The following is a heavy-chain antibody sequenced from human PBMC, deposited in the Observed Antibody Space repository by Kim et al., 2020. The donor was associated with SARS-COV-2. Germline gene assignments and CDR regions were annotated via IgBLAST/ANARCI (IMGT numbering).Heavy chain of an antibody. V-gene: IGHV3-7*01. D-gene: IGHD3-10*01. J-gene: IGHJ4*02. CDR2: IKEDGSEK. CDR1: GFTFSSFW. Sequence: GGSLRLSCEASGFTFSSFWMSWVRQAPGKGLECVANIKEDGSEKNYVDSVKGRFTISRDNTKNSLYLQMNSLRAKDTAVYYCMKDFRGDWGQGILVTVS. CDR3: MKDFRGD.